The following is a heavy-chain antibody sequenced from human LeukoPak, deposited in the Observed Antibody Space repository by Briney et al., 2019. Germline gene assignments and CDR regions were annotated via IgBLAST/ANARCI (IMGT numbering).Heavy chain of an antibody. V-gene: IGHV1-2*02. CDR3: ARGATVTTNYDY. D-gene: IGHD4-17*01. Sequence: GASVKVSCRASGYTFTGYYIHWVRQAPGQGLEWMGWINPNSGGTNYAQKFQGRVTMTRDTSISTAYMELSRLRSDDTAVYYCARGATVTTNYDYWGQGTLVTVSS. J-gene: IGHJ4*02. CDR1: GYTFTGYY. CDR2: INPNSGGT.